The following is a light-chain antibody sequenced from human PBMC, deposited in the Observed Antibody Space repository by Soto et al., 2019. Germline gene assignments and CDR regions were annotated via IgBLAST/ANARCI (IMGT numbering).Light chain of an antibody. CDR1: QGVSSY. V-gene: IGKV3-11*01. CDR3: QQPSNWPPIT. J-gene: IGKJ5*01. Sequence: EIVLTQSPATLSLSPGERATLSCRASQGVSSYLAWYQQKPGQAPRLLIYDASNRATGIPARFSGSGSGTDFTLTISSLEPEDFAVYYCQQPSNWPPITFGQGTRLEIK. CDR2: DAS.